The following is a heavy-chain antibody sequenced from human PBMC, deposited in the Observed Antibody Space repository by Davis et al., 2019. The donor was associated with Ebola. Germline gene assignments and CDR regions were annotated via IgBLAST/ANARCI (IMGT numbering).Heavy chain of an antibody. J-gene: IGHJ4*02. V-gene: IGHV1-18*01. CDR2: ISAYNGNT. CDR3: ARGYGRHFDY. Sequence: ASVKVSCKASGYTFTSYGISWVRQAPGQGLEWMGWISAYNGNTNYAQKFQGRVTMTRDTSTSTVYMELSSLRSEDTAVYYCARGYGRHFDYWGQGTLVTVSS. D-gene: IGHD4-17*01. CDR1: GYTFTSYG.